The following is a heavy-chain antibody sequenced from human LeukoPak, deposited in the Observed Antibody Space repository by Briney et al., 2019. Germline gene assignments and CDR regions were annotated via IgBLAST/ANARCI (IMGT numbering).Heavy chain of an antibody. V-gene: IGHV1-69*13. CDR1: GGTFSSYA. J-gene: IGHJ4*02. Sequence: GASVKVSCKASGGTFSSYAISWVRQAPGQGLEWMGGIIPIFGTANYAQKFQGRVTITADESTSTAYMELSSLRSEDTAVYYCARDHPRKRSSGYFDYWGQGTLVTVSS. CDR3: ARDHPRKRSSGYFDY. D-gene: IGHD3-22*01. CDR2: IIPIFGTA.